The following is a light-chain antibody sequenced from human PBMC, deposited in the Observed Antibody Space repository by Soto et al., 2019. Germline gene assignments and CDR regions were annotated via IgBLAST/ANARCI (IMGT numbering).Light chain of an antibody. J-gene: IGKJ4*01. Sequence: AIQLTQSPSSLSASVGDRVTITCRASQGISSALAWYQQKPGKAPKLLIYDASSLESGVPSRFSGSGSGTDFTLTISSLQPEDFATYYCQQFNNYSALTFGGGTKVDIK. CDR3: QQFNNYSALT. CDR1: QGISSA. CDR2: DAS. V-gene: IGKV1D-13*01.